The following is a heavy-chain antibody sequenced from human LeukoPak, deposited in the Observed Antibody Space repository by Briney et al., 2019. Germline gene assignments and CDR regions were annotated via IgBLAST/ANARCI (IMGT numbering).Heavy chain of an antibody. D-gene: IGHD3-10*01. J-gene: IGHJ6*04. CDR1: GGSFSGYY. CDR2: INHSGST. Sequence: SETLSLTCAVYGGSFSGYYWSWLRQPPGKGLEWIGEINHSGSTNYNPSLKSRVTISVDTSKNQFSLKLSSVTAADTAVYYCARGLRRYYGSGSYSNYYYGMDVWGKGTTVTVSS. V-gene: IGHV4-34*01. CDR3: ARGLRRYYGSGSYSNYYYGMDV.